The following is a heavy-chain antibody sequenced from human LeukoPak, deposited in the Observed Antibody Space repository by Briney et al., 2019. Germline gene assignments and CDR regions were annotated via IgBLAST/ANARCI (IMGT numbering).Heavy chain of an antibody. CDR2: IYYSGYT. Sequence: SETLSLTCTVSGGSISSYYWSWIRQPPGKGLEYIGYIYYSGYTNYNPSLKSRVTISVDTSKNQFSLKLSSVTAADTAVYYCARETSQKGAHYMDVWGKGTTVTVSS. J-gene: IGHJ6*03. CDR1: GGSISSYY. CDR3: ARETSQKGAHYMDV. D-gene: IGHD3-16*01. V-gene: IGHV4-59*01.